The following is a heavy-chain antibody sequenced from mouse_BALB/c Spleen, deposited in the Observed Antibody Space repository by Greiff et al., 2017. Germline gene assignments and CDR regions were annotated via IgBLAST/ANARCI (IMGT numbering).Heavy chain of an antibody. J-gene: IGHJ4*01. Sequence: QVQLKESGAELVRPGTSVKVSCKASGYAFTNYLIEWVKQRPGQGLEWIGVINPGSGGTNYNEKFKGKATLTADKSSSTAYMQLSSLTSDDSAVYFCARSGGPYYAMDYWGQGTSVTVSS. D-gene: IGHD3-1*01. V-gene: IGHV1-54*01. CDR2: INPGSGGT. CDR1: GYAFTNYL. CDR3: ARSGGPYYAMDY.